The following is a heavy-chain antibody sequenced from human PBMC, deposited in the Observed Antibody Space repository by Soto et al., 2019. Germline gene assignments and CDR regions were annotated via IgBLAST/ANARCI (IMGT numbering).Heavy chain of an antibody. Sequence: ASVKVSCKASGYTFTAYCMHWVRQAPGQGLEWMGWINPNSGGTNYAQKFQGRVTMTRDTSIRTAYMDLSRLSSDDTAVYYCASPKDYCSSTSCYGEYYFDYWGQGTLVTVSS. J-gene: IGHJ4*02. CDR3: ASPKDYCSSTSCYGEYYFDY. CDR2: INPNSGGT. V-gene: IGHV1-2*02. D-gene: IGHD2-2*01. CDR1: GYTFTAYC.